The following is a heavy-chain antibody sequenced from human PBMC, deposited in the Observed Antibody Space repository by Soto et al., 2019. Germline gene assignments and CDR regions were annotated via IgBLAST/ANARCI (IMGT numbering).Heavy chain of an antibody. Sequence: SETLSLTCTVSGGPISSRSHYWDWIRQAPGNGLEWIGNIYYSGTTNYNPSLKSRVTISVDTSKNQFSLKLSSVTAADTAVYYCARLSYSSGYYYGVWGQGTLVTVSS. D-gene: IGHD3-22*01. CDR3: ARLSYSSGYYYGV. V-gene: IGHV4-39*01. CDR2: IYYSGTT. J-gene: IGHJ4*02. CDR1: GGPISSRSHY.